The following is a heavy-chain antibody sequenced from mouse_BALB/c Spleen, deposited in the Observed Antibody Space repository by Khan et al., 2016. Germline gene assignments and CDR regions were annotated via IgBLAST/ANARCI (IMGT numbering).Heavy chain of an antibody. D-gene: IGHD1-3*01. CDR3: ARLEDI. J-gene: IGHJ2*01. Sequence: QVQLKESGPGLVAPSQSLSITCTVSGFSLTSYGVHWVSQPPGKGLEWMGVIWAGGSTTYNSALMSRRSISKDNAKSQVFLKMNSLQADDTAMYYCARLEDIWGQGTTLTVSS. V-gene: IGHV2-9*02. CDR2: IWAGGST. CDR1: GFSLTSYG.